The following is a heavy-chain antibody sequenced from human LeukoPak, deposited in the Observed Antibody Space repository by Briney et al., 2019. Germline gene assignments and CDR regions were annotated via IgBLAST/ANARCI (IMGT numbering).Heavy chain of an antibody. CDR3: ARDSSQNYDFWSGYFDY. V-gene: IGHV4-4*07. D-gene: IGHD3-3*01. J-gene: IGHJ4*02. Sequence: SETLSLTCTVSGGSISSYYWSWIRQPAGKGLEWIGRIYTSGSTNYNPSPKSRVTMSVDTSKNQFSLKLSSATAADTAVYYCARDSSQNYDFWSGYFDYWGQGTLVTVSS. CDR1: GGSISSYY. CDR2: IYTSGST.